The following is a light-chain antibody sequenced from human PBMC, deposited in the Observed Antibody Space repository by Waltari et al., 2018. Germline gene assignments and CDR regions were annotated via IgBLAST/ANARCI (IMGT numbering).Light chain of an antibody. Sequence: QSALTQPRSVSGSPGQSVTISCTGTSSDVGGYNYVSWYQQHPGKAPKLMIYDVSKRPSGVPERFSGSKSVNTASRTIFGLQADDEADYYCCSYAGSYTGVFGTGSKVTVL. CDR2: DVS. CDR1: SSDVGGYNY. CDR3: CSYAGSYTGV. J-gene: IGLJ1*01. V-gene: IGLV2-11*01.